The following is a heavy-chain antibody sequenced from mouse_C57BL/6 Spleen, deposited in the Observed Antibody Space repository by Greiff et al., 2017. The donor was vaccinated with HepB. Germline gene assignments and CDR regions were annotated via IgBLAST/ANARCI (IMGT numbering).Heavy chain of an antibody. CDR1: GYTFTEYT. CDR2: FYPGSGSI. Sequence: VQLQESGAELVKPGASVKLSCKASGYTFTEYTIHWVKQRSGQGLEWIGWFYPGSGSIKYNEKFKDKATLTADKSSSTVYMELSRLTSEDSAVYFCARHEEEEGYYYGSSYGYFDVWGTGTTVTVSS. V-gene: IGHV1-62-2*01. J-gene: IGHJ1*03. D-gene: IGHD1-1*01. CDR3: ARHEEEEGYYYGSSYGYFDV.